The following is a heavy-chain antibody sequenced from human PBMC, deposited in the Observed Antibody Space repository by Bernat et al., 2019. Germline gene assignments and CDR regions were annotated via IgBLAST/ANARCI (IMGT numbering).Heavy chain of an antibody. CDR2: IYYSGST. CDR1: GGSISSSSYY. V-gene: IGHV4-39*01. J-gene: IGHJ3*02. CDR3: ARPWNYYDSSGFQKGYDAFDI. Sequence: QLQLQGSGPGLVKPSETLSLTCTVSGGSISSSSYYWGWIRQPPGKGLEWIGSIYYSGSTYYNPSLKSRVTISVDTSKNQFSLKLSSVTAADTAVYYCARPWNYYDSSGFQKGYDAFDIWGQGTMVTVSS. D-gene: IGHD3-22*01.